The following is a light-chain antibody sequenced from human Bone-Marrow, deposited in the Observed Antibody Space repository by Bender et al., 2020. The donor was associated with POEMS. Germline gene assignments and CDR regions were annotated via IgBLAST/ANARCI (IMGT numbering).Light chain of an antibody. Sequence: QSVLTQPPSASGTPGQRVTISCSGGSSNIGAHAVNWYQQHTGRAPKLIIYDVTNRPSGVSNRFSGSKSGNTATLTISGLQAEDEADYYCTSYTTSSTLVFGGGTTVTVL. J-gene: IGLJ2*01. CDR3: TSYTTSSTLV. CDR2: DVT. CDR1: SSNIGAHA. V-gene: IGLV2-14*03.